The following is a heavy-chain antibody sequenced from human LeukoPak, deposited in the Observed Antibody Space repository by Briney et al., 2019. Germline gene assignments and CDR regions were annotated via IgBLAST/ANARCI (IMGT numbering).Heavy chain of an antibody. V-gene: IGHV3-11*04. Sequence: GGSLRLSCAASGFTFSDYYMTWIRQAPGKGLEWVSYIIGSGSTIYYADSVKGRFTISSENAKNSLYLQMNSLRAEDTAVYYCARALRGYTSGGGDAFDIWGQGTMVSVSS. CDR2: IIGSGSTI. D-gene: IGHD5-18*01. CDR3: ARALRGYTSGGGDAFDI. CDR1: GFTFSDYY. J-gene: IGHJ3*02.